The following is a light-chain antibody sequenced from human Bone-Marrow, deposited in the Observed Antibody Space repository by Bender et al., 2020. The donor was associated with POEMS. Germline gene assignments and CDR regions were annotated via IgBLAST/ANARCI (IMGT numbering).Light chain of an antibody. CDR2: KDT. CDR3: HSTDKSGTYRL. Sequence: SYELTQPPSVSVSPGQTARITCSGDALPKQYAYWYQQKAGQAPMLVIYKDTERPSGIPERYSGSTSGTKVTLTISGVQAEDEADYYCHSTDKSGTYRLFGGGTKLTVL. V-gene: IGLV3-25*02. CDR1: ALPKQY. J-gene: IGLJ2*01.